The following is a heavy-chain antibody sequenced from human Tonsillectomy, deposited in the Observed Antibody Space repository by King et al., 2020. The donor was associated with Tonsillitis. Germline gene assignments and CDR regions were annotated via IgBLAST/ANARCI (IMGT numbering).Heavy chain of an antibody. CDR2: INHSGSS. CDR3: ARQVRLRGTYTTFDI. J-gene: IGHJ3*02. Sequence: VQLQQWGAGLLKPSETLSLTCAVYGGSFSGYYWSWIRQPPGKGLEWIGEINHSGSSNYNPSLKSRVTMSVDTAKNQLSLKLSSVTAADTPVYYCARQVRLRGTYTTFDIWGPGTMVTVS. D-gene: IGHD1-26*01. V-gene: IGHV4-34*01. CDR1: GGSFSGYY.